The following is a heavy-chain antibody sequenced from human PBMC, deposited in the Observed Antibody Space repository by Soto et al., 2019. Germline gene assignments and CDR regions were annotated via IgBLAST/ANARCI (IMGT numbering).Heavy chain of an antibody. CDR2: IKSKTDVGTT. J-gene: IGHJ6*02. V-gene: IGHV3-15*01. D-gene: IGHD6-6*01. Sequence: GSLRLSCAASGFTFSNAWMSWVRQAPGKGLEWVGRIKSKTDVGTTDYAAPVKGRFTISRDDSKNTLYLQMNSLKTEDTAVYSCTTVIAARIGGCGMDVWGQGTTVTVSS. CDR1: GFTFSNAW. CDR3: TTVIAARIGGCGMDV.